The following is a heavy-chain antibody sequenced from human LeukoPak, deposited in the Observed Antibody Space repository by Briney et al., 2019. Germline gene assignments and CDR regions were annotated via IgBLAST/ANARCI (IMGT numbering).Heavy chain of an antibody. J-gene: IGHJ4*02. Sequence: SGTLSLTCDVSGGSISNINWWSWVRQPPGKGLEWIGEIYHRGSTNYNPSLKSRVIISVDTSKNQFSLKLNSVTAADTAVYYCARDLHYFDSSGYYLYYFDSWGQGTLVTVSS. CDR2: IYHRGST. CDR1: GGSISNINW. D-gene: IGHD3-22*01. CDR3: ARDLHYFDSSGYYLYYFDS. V-gene: IGHV4-4*02.